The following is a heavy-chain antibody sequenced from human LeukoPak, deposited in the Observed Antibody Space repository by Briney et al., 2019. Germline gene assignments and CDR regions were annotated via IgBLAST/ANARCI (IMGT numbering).Heavy chain of an antibody. D-gene: IGHD3-16*01. CDR2: ISSSGGTI. CDR3: ARDLGITGEYYFDY. J-gene: IGHJ4*02. V-gene: IGHV3-48*04. Sequence: GGSLRLSCAASDFIYSSYSMTWVRQAPGKGPEWLSYISSSGGTIYYVDSVKGRFTVSRDNAKNSLYLQMNSLRAEDTAVYYCARDLGITGEYYFDYWGQGALVSVSS. CDR1: DFIYSSYS.